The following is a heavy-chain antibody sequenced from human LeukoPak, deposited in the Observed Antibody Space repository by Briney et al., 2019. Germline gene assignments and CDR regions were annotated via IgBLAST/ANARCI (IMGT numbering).Heavy chain of an antibody. CDR3: ASIPITAPGYYFDY. V-gene: IGHV4-59*01. CDR2: ISYSGST. CDR1: GGSISSSY. Sequence: SETLSLTCTVSGGSISSSYWSWIRQPPGKGLEWIGYISYSGSTNYNPSLKSRVTISLNTSKNQFSLKLSSVTAADTAVYYCASIPITAPGYYFDYWGQGTLVTVS. J-gene: IGHJ4*02. D-gene: IGHD3-10*01.